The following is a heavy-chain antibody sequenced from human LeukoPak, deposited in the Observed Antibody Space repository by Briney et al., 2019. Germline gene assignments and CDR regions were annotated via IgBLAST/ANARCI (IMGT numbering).Heavy chain of an antibody. CDR2: IGIAGDT. CDR1: GFTFSSYG. V-gene: IGHV3-13*04. Sequence: GGSLRLSCAASGFTFSSYGMHWVRQATGKGLEWVSGIGIAGDTYYTGSVKGRFIISRENAKNSSYLQMNSLRDGDTAVYYCARAASGSYGYDYWGQGTLVTVSS. D-gene: IGHD1-26*01. CDR3: ARAASGSYGYDY. J-gene: IGHJ4*02.